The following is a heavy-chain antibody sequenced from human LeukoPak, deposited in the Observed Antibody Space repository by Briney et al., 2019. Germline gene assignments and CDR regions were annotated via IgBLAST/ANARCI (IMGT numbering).Heavy chain of an antibody. CDR3: ARVTLWGSGSYLAYYYMDV. J-gene: IGHJ6*03. V-gene: IGHV3-48*01. D-gene: IGHD3-10*01. CDR2: ISSGGNTI. CDR1: GFAFNSET. Sequence: GGSLRLSCAASGFAFNSETMNWVRQAPGKGLEWVSYISSGGNTIYYADSVKGRFTISRDNAKNSLYLQMNSLRAEDTAVYYCARVTLWGSGSYLAYYYMDVWGKGTTVTVSS.